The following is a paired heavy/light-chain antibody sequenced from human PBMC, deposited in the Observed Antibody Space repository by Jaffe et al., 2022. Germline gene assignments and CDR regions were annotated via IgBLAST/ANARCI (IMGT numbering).Light chain of an antibody. CDR3: QQSYSTLALT. CDR2: AAS. J-gene: IGKJ4*01. V-gene: IGKV1-39*01. CDR1: QSISSY. Sequence: DIQMTQSPSSLSASVGDRVTITCRASQSISSYLNWYQQKPGKAPKLLIYAASSLQSGVPSRFSGSGSGTDFTLTISSLQPEDFATYYCQQSYSTLALTFGGGTKVEIK.
Heavy chain of an antibody. CDR3: ARVVTFCSSTSCYFYGGDYYYYYYMDV. D-gene: IGHD2-2*01. V-gene: IGHV3-7*01. J-gene: IGHJ6*03. CDR2: IKQDGSEK. Sequence: EVQLVESGGGLVQPGGSLRLSCAASGFTFSSYWMSWVRQAPGKGLEWVANIKQDGSEKYYVDSVKGRFTISRDNAKNSLYLQMNSLRAEDTAVYYCARVVTFCSSTSCYFYGGDYYYYYYMDVWGKGTTVTVSS. CDR1: GFTFSSYW.